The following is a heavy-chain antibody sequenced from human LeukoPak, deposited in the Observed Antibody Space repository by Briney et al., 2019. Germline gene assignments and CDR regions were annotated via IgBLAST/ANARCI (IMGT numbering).Heavy chain of an antibody. CDR2: IYYSGST. CDR1: GGSISSYY. CDR3: ARFNGGAYYYYMDV. V-gene: IGHV4-59*08. J-gene: IGHJ6*03. Sequence: SETLSLTCTVSGGSISSYYWNWIRQPPGKGLEWIGYIYYSGSTNYNPSLKSRVTISVDTSKNQFSLKLSSVTAADTAVYYCARFNGGAYYYYMDVWGKGTTVTVSS. D-gene: IGHD2-8*01.